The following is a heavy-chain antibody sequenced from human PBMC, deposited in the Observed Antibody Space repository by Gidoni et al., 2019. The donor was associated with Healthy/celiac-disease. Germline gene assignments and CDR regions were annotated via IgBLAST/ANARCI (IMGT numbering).Heavy chain of an antibody. CDR2: INPNSGGT. J-gene: IGHJ6*02. V-gene: IGHV1-2*04. CDR3: ARSPLVGATEPSRGGYYYYGMDV. CDR1: GYTFTGYY. D-gene: IGHD1-26*01. Sequence: QVQLVQSGAEVKKPGTSVKVSCKASGYTFTGYYMHWVRQAPGQGLEWMGWINPNSGGTNYAQKFQGWVTMTRDTSISTAYMELSRLRSDDTAVYYCARSPLVGATEPSRGGYYYYGMDVWGQGTTVTVSS.